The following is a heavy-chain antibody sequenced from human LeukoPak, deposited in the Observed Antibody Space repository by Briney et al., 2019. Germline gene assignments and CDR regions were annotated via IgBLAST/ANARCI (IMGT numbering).Heavy chain of an antibody. V-gene: IGHV3-23*01. J-gene: IGHJ5*02. D-gene: IGHD6-13*01. Sequence: GGSLRLSCAASGFTFSSYAMTWVRQAPGKGPEWVSTIVGSGGGTYYADSVKGRFTISRDNSKSTLSLQMNSLRAEDTAVYYCARGKAAGQVDLFDPWGQGTLVTVSS. CDR3: ARGKAAGQVDLFDP. CDR1: GFTFSSYA. CDR2: IVGSGGGT.